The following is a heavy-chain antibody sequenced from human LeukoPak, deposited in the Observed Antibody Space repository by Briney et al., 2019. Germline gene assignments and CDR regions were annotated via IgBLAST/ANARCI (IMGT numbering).Heavy chain of an antibody. CDR1: GFTVSNNY. Sequence: GGSLRLSCAASGFTVSNNYMSWVRQAPGKGLEWLSVIYNDGSTYYVDSVKGRFTVSRDNSKNTLYLQMNSLRVEDTAVYYCARGIKKGYCSSTSCSERTYYFDYWGQGTLVTVSS. CDR3: ARGIKKGYCSSTSCSERTYYFDY. D-gene: IGHD2-2*01. J-gene: IGHJ4*02. V-gene: IGHV3-53*01. CDR2: IYNDGST.